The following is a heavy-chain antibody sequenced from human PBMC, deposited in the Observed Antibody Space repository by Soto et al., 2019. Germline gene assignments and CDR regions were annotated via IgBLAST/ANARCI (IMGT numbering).Heavy chain of an antibody. J-gene: IGHJ4*02. D-gene: IGHD3-10*01. CDR3: ERCWFGLAEY. CDR2: ISAYNGNT. Sequence: QVQLVQSGAEGKKPGAAVKVSCNASGYTFTSYGITWVRQAPGQVLEWMGWISAYNGNTNYVQKFEGRVTMTTDTSTSTAYMELRSLRSDDTAVYYCERCWFGLAEYWGQGTLVTVYS. CDR1: GYTFTSYG. V-gene: IGHV1-18*01.